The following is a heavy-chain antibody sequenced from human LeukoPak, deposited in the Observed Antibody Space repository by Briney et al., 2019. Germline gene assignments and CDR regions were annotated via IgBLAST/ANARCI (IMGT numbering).Heavy chain of an antibody. V-gene: IGHV3-15*01. Sequence: PGGSLRLSCAASGFTFSNAWMSWVRQAPGKGLEWVGRIKSKTDGGTTDYAAPVKGRFTISRDDSKNTLYLQMNSLKTEDTAVYYCTTEDIVVVPAAMDLGVFDPWGQGTLVTVSS. D-gene: IGHD2-2*01. CDR2: IKSKTDGGTT. CDR1: GFTFSNAW. J-gene: IGHJ5*02. CDR3: TTEDIVVVPAAMDLGVFDP.